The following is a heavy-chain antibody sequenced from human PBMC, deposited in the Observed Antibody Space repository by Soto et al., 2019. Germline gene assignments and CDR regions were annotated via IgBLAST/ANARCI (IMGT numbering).Heavy chain of an antibody. CDR1: GGTFSSYA. CDR2: IIPIFGTA. D-gene: IGHD5-12*01. CDR3: ATAIVATSISPLDY. J-gene: IGHJ4*02. V-gene: IGHV1-69*12. Sequence: QVQLVQSGAEVKKPGSSVKVSCKASGGTFSSYAISWVRQAPGQGLEWMGGIIPIFGTANYAQKFQGSVPITAAESTRTAYMELNSVRSEATAVYDCATAIVATSISPLDYWGQGTLLTVSS.